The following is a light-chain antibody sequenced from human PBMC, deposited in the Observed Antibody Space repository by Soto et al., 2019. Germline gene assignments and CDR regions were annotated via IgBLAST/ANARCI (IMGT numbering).Light chain of an antibody. V-gene: IGLV1-40*01. J-gene: IGLJ2*01. CDR2: GNS. Sequence: QSVLTQPPSVSGAPGQRVTISCTGSSSSIGAGYDVHWYQQLPGTAPKLLIYGNSNRPSGVPDRFSGSKSGTSASLAITGLQAEDEADDYCRSYYCSLCGLVFGGGTKLTVL. CDR3: RSYYCSLCGLV. CDR1: SSSIGAGYD.